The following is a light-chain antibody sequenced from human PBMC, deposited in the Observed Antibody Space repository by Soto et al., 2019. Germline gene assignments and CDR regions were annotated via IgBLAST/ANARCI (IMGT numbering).Light chain of an antibody. CDR1: QNVNRY. J-gene: IGKJ4*01. CDR2: DAS. CDR3: QEHNS. Sequence: ETVLTQSPATLSLSPGERATLSCRASQNVNRYVAWYQQKPGQAPGLLIYDASTRAAGVPARFSGSGSGTDFSLSISSLEPEDFAVYYCQEHNSFGGGTKVEIK. V-gene: IGKV3-11*01.